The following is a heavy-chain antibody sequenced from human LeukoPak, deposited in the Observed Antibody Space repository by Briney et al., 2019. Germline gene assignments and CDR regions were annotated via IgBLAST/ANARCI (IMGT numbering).Heavy chain of an antibody. CDR1: GGSISSYY. D-gene: IGHD6-19*01. J-gene: IGHJ5*02. V-gene: IGHV4-59*01. CDR2: IYYSGST. Sequence: SETLSLTCTVSGGSISSYYWSWIRQPPGKGLEWIGYIYYSGSTYYNPSLRSRVTISVDTSKNQFSLKLTSVTAADTAVYYCAREIAVAGRRWFDPWGQGTLVTVSS. CDR3: AREIAVAGRRWFDP.